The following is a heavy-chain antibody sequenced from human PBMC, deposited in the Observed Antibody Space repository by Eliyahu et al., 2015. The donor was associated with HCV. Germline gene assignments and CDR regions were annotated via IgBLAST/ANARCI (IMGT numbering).Heavy chain of an antibody. CDR3: AKDRPVAGAADQDWYFDL. D-gene: IGHD6-19*01. CDR1: GFTFNSFA. CDR2: ITGSGNT. V-gene: IGHV3-23*01. J-gene: IGHJ2*01. Sequence: EVQLLESGGGLVQPGGSLRVSCSASGFTFNSFAMSWVRQAPGKGLECVSTITGSGNTYYVDSVKGRFTISRDNSKNTLYLQMNSLRAEDTAVYYCAKDRPVAGAADQDWYFDLWGRGTLVTVAT.